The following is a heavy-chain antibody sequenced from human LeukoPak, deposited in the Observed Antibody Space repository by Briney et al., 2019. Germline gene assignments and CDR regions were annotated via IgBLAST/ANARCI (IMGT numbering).Heavy chain of an antibody. CDR1: GGSISSYY. Sequence: SETLSLTCTVSGGSISSYYWSWIRQPAGKGLEWIGRLYTSGSTNCNPSLKSRVTMSVDTSKNQFSLKLSSVTAADTAVYYCARSQGAFTMVRGAAFDIWGQGTMVTVSS. D-gene: IGHD3-10*01. CDR3: ARSQGAFTMVRGAAFDI. CDR2: LYTSGST. J-gene: IGHJ3*02. V-gene: IGHV4-4*07.